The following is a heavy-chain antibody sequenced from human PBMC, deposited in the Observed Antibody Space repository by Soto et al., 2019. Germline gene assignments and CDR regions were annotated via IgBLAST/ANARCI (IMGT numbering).Heavy chain of an antibody. CDR3: SRTNVARTNWFDP. CDR1: GFTVSDNY. J-gene: IGHJ5*02. V-gene: IGHV3-66*01. Sequence: EVQLVESGGGLVQPGGSLRLSCAASGFTVSDNYISWVRQAPGKGLEWVSSIYPVGSTYYADSVKGRFTISRDNSKNTLYLQVHGLRAEDTAVYYCSRTNVARTNWFDPWGQGTLVTVSS. CDR2: IYPVGST. D-gene: IGHD5-12*01.